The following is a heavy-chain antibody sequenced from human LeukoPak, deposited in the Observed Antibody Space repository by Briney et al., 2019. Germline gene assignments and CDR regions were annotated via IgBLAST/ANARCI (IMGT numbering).Heavy chain of an antibody. CDR1: GYSFTSYW. CDR3: ARGAAALPLGYYYYGMDV. J-gene: IGHJ6*02. CDR2: IYHGDSDT. V-gene: IGHV5-51*06. Sequence: GESLKISCKGSGYSFTSYWIGWVRQMPGKGLEWMGIIYHGDSDTRYSPSFQGQVTISADKSISTAYLQWSSLKASDTAMYYCARGAAALPLGYYYYGMDVWGQGTTVTVSS. D-gene: IGHD6-13*01.